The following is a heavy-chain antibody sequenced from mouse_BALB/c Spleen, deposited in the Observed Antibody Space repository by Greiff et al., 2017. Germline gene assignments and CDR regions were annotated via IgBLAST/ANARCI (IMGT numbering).Heavy chain of an antibody. CDR3: ARHCYGSSYWYFDV. D-gene: IGHD1-1*01. CDR2: ISSGGSYT. V-gene: IGHV5-9-3*01. J-gene: IGHJ1*01. CDR1: GFTFSSYA. Sequence: EVQRVESGGGLVKPGGSLKLSCAASGFTFSSYAMSWVRQTPEKRLEWVATISSGGSYTYYPDSVKGRFTISRDNAKNTLYLQMSSLRSEDTAMYYCARHCYGSSYWYFDVWGAGTTVTVSS.